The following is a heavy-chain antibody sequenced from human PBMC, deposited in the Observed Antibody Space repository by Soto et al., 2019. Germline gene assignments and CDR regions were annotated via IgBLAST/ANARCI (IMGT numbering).Heavy chain of an antibody. D-gene: IGHD3-22*01. CDR1: GGTFSSYA. Sequence: SVKVSCKASGGTFSSYAISWVRQAPGQGLEWMGGIIPIFGTANYAQKFQGRVTITADKSTSTDYMELSSLRSEDTAVYYCARAPDTYDSSGYFDYWGQGTLVTVSS. CDR2: IIPIFGTA. CDR3: ARAPDTYDSSGYFDY. V-gene: IGHV1-69*06. J-gene: IGHJ4*02.